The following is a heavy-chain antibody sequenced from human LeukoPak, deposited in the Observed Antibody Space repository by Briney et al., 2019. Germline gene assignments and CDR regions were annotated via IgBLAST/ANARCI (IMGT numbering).Heavy chain of an antibody. D-gene: IGHD6-19*01. V-gene: IGHV3-30-3*01. CDR3: AKDLPQAVAVDY. CDR2: VSYDGSDK. J-gene: IGHJ4*02. Sequence: GRSLRLSCAASGFTFSTCAMHWVRQAPGKGLEWVAVVSYDGSDKYYADSVKGRFTISRDNSKNTVYLQMNSLRAEDTAVYYCAKDLPQAVAVDYWGQGTLVTVSS. CDR1: GFTFSTCA.